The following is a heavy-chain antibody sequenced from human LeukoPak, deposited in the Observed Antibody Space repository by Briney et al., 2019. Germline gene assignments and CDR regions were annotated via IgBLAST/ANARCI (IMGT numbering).Heavy chain of an antibody. D-gene: IGHD3-10*01. CDR1: GFTFSSYA. CDR3: ARESGHIDY. V-gene: IGHV3-30-3*01. CDR2: ISYDGSNK. J-gene: IGHJ4*02. Sequence: GGSLRLSCAASGFTFSSYAMHWVRQAPGKGLEWVAVISYDGSNKYYADSVKGRFTISRDNSKNTLYLQMNSLRAEDTAVYYCARESGHIDYWGQGTLVTVSS.